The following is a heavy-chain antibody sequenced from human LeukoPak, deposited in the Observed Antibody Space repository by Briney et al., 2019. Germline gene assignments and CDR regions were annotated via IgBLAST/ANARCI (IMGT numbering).Heavy chain of an antibody. V-gene: IGHV3-30*04. D-gene: IGHD3-22*01. CDR1: GFTFNRYA. CDR2: ISFDGSNK. J-gene: IGHJ4*02. Sequence: PGGSLRLSCAASGFTFNRYAMHWVRQAPGKGLECVAIISFDGSNKYYADSVKGRFTISRDNSKNTLYLQMDSLRAEDTAVYYCARDFTMIVFGGQGTLVTVSS. CDR3: ARDFTMIVF.